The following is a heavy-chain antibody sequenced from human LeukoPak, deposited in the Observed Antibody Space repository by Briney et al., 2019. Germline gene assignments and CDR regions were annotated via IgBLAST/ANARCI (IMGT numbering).Heavy chain of an antibody. V-gene: IGHV3-9*01. Sequence: GRSLRLSCAASGFTFDDYARHWVRQAPGKGLEWVSGISWNSGSIGYADSVKGRFTISRDNAKNSLYLQMNSLRAEDTALYYCAKDGYYGSGSYLDYWGQGTLVTVSS. D-gene: IGHD3-10*01. CDR3: AKDGYYGSGSYLDY. CDR1: GFTFDDYA. CDR2: ISWNSGSI. J-gene: IGHJ4*02.